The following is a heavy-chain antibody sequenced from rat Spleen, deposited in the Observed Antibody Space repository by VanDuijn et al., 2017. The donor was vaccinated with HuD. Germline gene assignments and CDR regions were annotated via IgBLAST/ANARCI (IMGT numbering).Heavy chain of an antibody. V-gene: IGHV10-5*01. CDR3: TANYPGITGDY. D-gene: IGHD1-4*01. Sequence: VQVVESGGGLVQPKESLKISCAASGFTFSNAAMYWVRQAPGKGLEWVARIRTKPNNYATYYADSVKGRFTISRDDSKSMVYLQMDNLKTEDTAMYYSTANYPGITGDYWGQGVMVTVSS. CDR2: IRTKPNNYAT. J-gene: IGHJ2*01. CDR1: GFTFSNAA.